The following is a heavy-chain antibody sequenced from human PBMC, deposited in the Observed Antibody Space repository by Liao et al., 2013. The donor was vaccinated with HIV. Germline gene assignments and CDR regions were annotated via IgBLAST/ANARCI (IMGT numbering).Heavy chain of an antibody. CDR2: IYYSGNT. CDR3: ARDNYYGSGSYDY. D-gene: IGHD3-10*01. J-gene: IGHJ4*02. CDR1: GGSISSYY. Sequence: QVQLQESGPGLVKPSETLSLTCTVSGGSISSYYWSWIRQPPGKGLEWIGYIYYSGNTNYNPSLKSRVTISVDTSKNQFSLKLSSVTAADTAVYYCARDNYYGSGSYDYWGQGTLVTVSS. V-gene: IGHV4-59*01.